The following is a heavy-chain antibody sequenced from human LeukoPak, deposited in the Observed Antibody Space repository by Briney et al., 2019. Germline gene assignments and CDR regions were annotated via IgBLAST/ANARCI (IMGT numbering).Heavy chain of an antibody. CDR2: IYPGDSDT. CDR1: GSRFANYW. Sequence: GESLKISCKGSGSRFANYWIAWVRQMPGKGLEWMGVIYPGDSDTRYSPSFQGQVTISADKTISAAYLQWSSLKASDTAIYYCARRGTSSEWFDPWGQGTLVTVSS. V-gene: IGHV5-51*01. CDR3: ARRGTSSEWFDP. J-gene: IGHJ5*02. D-gene: IGHD6-6*01.